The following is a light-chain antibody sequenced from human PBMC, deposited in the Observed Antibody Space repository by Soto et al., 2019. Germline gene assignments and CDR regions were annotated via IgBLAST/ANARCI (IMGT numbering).Light chain of an antibody. Sequence: DIQMTQSPSTLSASVGDRVTITCRASQSINILLAWYKQKPGKAPNLLIYDASSLEGGVPSRFSGSGTGTEFTLTISSLQSDDFATYYCQQYNNGSPWTFGQGTKVE. J-gene: IGKJ1*01. V-gene: IGKV1-5*01. CDR1: QSINIL. CDR3: QQYNNGSPWT. CDR2: DAS.